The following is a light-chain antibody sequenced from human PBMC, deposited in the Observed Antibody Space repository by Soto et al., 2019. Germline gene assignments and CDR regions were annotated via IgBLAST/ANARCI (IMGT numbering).Light chain of an antibody. V-gene: IGKV4-1*01. CDR1: QTVLNSSNNRNY. Sequence: DIVMTQSRDSLAVSLGERATINGKSSQTVLNSSNNRNYLAWYQQKPGQPPNLLICWASIREYGVADRFSGSGSGKDFTLTISSLQAEDVAVYYCQQYSSTPGSFGQGTKVEMK. CDR2: WAS. CDR3: QQYSSTPGS. J-gene: IGKJ1*01.